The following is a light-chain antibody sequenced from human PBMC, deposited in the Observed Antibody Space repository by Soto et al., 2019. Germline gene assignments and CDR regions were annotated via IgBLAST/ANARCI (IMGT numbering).Light chain of an antibody. CDR1: QSVSSNF. CDR2: GAS. J-gene: IGKJ1*01. Sequence: EIVLTQSPVTLSWSPGERATLSCGASQSVSSNFLAWYQQKLGQAPRLLIYGASSRATGIPDRFSGSGSGTDFTLTINRLEPEDFAMYYCQQYGSSVWTFGQGTKVDIK. CDR3: QQYGSSVWT. V-gene: IGKV3-20*01.